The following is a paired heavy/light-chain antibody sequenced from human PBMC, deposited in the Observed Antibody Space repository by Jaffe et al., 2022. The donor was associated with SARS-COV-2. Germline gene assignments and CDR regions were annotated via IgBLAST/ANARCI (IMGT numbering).Light chain of an antibody. V-gene: IGKV1-5*03. J-gene: IGKJ2*01. Sequence: DIQMTQSPSTLSASVGDRVTITCRASQSISSWLAWYQQKPGKAPKLLIYKASSLESGVPSRFSGSGSGTEFTLTISSLQPDDFATYYCQQYNSYSPGYTFGQGTKLEIK. CDR1: QSISSW. CDR3: QQYNSYSPGYT. CDR2: KAS.
Heavy chain of an antibody. V-gene: IGHV4-39*01. CDR3: ARRPTSLWFGELSPGAFDI. CDR2: IYYSGST. D-gene: IGHD3-10*01. Sequence: QLQLQESGPGLVKPSETLSLTCTVSGGSISSSSYYWGWIRQPPGKGLEWIGSIYYSGSTYYNPSLKSRVTISVDTSKNQFSLKLSSVTAADTAVYYCARRPTSLWFGELSPGAFDIWGQGTMVTVSS. J-gene: IGHJ3*02. CDR1: GGSISSSSYY.